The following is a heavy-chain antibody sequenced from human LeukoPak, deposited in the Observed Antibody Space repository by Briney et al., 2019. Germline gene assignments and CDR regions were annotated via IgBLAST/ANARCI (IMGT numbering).Heavy chain of an antibody. CDR1: GFTFEDYS. Sequence: GGSLRLSCAASGFTFEDYSLHWLRQAQGKGLEWVSLIREDGRTTYYANSVKGRFTISRDNAKNSLYLQMNSLRAEDTALYYCARDYDYGDYPGYWGQGTLVTVSS. CDR3: ARDYDYGDYPGY. J-gene: IGHJ4*02. V-gene: IGHV3-43*02. D-gene: IGHD4-17*01. CDR2: IREDGRTT.